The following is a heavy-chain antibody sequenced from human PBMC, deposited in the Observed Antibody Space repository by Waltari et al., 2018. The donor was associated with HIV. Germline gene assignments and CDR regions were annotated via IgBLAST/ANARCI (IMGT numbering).Heavy chain of an antibody. CDR2: IIPLFGEA. V-gene: IGHV1-69*01. CDR1: GGTVSSSD. CDR3: ARVPDRSGYQRYAMDV. Sequence: QVQLVQSGAEVKKPGSSVKVSCKASGGTVSSSDISWVRQAQGQGLEWMGAIIPLFGEANDAQKFQGRLTITADESTSTAYMELSSLRSEDTAVYYCARVPDRSGYQRYAMDVWGQGTTVTVS. D-gene: IGHD3-22*01. J-gene: IGHJ6*02.